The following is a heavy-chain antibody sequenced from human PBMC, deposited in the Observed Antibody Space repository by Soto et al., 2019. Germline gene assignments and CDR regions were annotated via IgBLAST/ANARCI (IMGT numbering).Heavy chain of an antibody. Sequence: QMQLVESGGGVVQPGRSLRLSCAASGFTFRSYGIHWVRQAPGKGREWVALIWFDGSKKYDVDSVKGRFAVSRDNSKNPLYLQMNSLRVEDTAVYYCARDRLVPYGYGMDVWGQGTKVTVSS. D-gene: IGHD2-2*01. J-gene: IGHJ6*02. CDR2: IWFDGSKK. CDR3: ARDRLVPYGYGMDV. V-gene: IGHV3-33*01. CDR1: GFTFRSYG.